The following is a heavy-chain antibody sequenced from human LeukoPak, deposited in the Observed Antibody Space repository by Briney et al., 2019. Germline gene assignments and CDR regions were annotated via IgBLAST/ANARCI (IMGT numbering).Heavy chain of an antibody. V-gene: IGHV5-51*01. CDR3: ARTDSCNSGWYGAFDF. Sequence: GESLKISCKGSGYTFTSCWIGWVRQVPGKGREWMGIIYTGDSDTRYSPSFQGQVTISADKSISTAYLQWSSLKASDTAMYYCARTDSCNSGWYGAFDFWGQGTMVIVSS. CDR2: IYTGDSDT. D-gene: IGHD6-19*01. CDR1: GYTFTSCW. J-gene: IGHJ3*01.